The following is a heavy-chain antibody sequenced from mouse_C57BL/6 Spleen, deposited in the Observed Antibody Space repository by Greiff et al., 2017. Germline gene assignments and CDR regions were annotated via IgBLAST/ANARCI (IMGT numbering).Heavy chain of an antibody. J-gene: IGHJ1*03. V-gene: IGHV10-1*01. CDR3: VREGVGRYFDV. Sequence: DVKLQESGGGLVQPKGSLKLSCAASGFRFNTYAMNWVRQAPGKGLEWVARIRSKSNNYATYYADSVKDRFTISRDDSESMLYLQMNNLKTEDTAMYYCVREGVGRYFDVWGTGTTVTVSS. D-gene: IGHD4-1*01. CDR1: GFRFNTYA. CDR2: IRSKSNNYAT.